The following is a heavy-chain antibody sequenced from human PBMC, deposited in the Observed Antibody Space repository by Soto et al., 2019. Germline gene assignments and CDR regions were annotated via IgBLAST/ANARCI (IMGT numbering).Heavy chain of an antibody. V-gene: IGHV4-31*03. CDR2: IYYTGST. CDR3: ARVVAAPPYFEY. J-gene: IGHJ4*02. CDR1: GDSVRNGGYY. D-gene: IGHD2-15*01. Sequence: QVQLQESGPGLVKPSQTLSLTCTVSGDSVRNGGYYWNWIRQYPGKGLEWIGYIYYTGSTSYNPSLESRLTISADTSKNQFSLRLRSVTAADTAVYYCARVVAAPPYFEYWGQGALVTISS.